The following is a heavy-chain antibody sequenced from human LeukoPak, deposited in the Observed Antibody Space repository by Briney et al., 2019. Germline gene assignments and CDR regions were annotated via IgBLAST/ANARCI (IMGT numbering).Heavy chain of an antibody. J-gene: IGHJ4*02. CDR3: AKDSPGYYYDSSGYFYY. CDR2: IYSGGST. V-gene: IGHV3-66*01. Sequence: GGSLRLSCAASGFTVSSNYMSWIRQAPGKGLEWVSVIYSGGSTYYADSVKGRFTISRDNSKNTLYLQMNSLRAEDTAVYYCAKDSPGYYYDSSGYFYYWGQGTLVTVSS. D-gene: IGHD3-22*01. CDR1: GFTVSSNY.